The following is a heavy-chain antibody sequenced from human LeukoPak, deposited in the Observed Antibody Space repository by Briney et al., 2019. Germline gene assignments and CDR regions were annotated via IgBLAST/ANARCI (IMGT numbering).Heavy chain of an antibody. Sequence: SETLSLTCAVYGGSFSGYYWSWIRQPPGKGLEWIGEINHSGSTNYNPSLKSRVTISVDTSKNQFSLKLSSVTAADTAVYYCARPPHCYDSSGYLNDAFDIWGQGTMVTVSS. D-gene: IGHD3-22*01. J-gene: IGHJ3*02. V-gene: IGHV4-34*01. CDR1: GGSFSGYY. CDR3: ARPPHCYDSSGYLNDAFDI. CDR2: INHSGST.